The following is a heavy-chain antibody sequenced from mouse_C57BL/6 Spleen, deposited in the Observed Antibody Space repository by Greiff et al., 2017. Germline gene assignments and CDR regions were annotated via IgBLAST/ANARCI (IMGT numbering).Heavy chain of an antibody. CDR1: GFNIKDYY. D-gene: IGHD2-3*01. J-gene: IGHJ1*03. CDR3: ARTYDGYPWYFDV. V-gene: IGHV1-72*01. CDR2: IDPNSGGT. Sequence: VKLQESGAELVKPGASVKLSCTASGFNIKDYYMHWVKQRPGRGLEWIGRIDPNSGGTKYNEKFKSKATLTVDKPSSTAYMQLSSLTSEDSAVXYCARTYDGYPWYFDVWGTGTTVTVSS.